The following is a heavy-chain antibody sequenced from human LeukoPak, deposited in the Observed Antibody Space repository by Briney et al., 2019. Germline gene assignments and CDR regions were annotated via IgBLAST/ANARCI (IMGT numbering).Heavy chain of an antibody. Sequence: QSGRSLRLSCAASGFSFTSYNFHWVRQAPGKGLQWLAFISYDGNIKYEDSVKGRFTISRDNSKNTLYLQMNSLRTEDTAMYYCGRDFVNDAKARFDCWGRGTLVTVSS. CDR1: GFSFTSYN. V-gene: IGHV3-30*03. CDR2: ISYDGNIK. CDR3: GRDFVNDAKARFDC. J-gene: IGHJ4*02. D-gene: IGHD4/OR15-4a*01.